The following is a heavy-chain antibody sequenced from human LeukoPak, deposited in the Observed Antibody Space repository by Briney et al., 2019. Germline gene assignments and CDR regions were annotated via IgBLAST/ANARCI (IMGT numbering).Heavy chain of an antibody. CDR3: ARVRYYYDSSGYPDV. J-gene: IGHJ6*02. Sequence: SETLSLTCTVSGGSVSSGSYYWSWIRQHPGKGLEWIGYIYYSGSTYYNPSLKSRVTISVDTSKNQFSLKLSSVTAADTAVYYCARVRYYYDSSGYPDVWGQGTTVTVSS. CDR1: GGSVSSGSYY. CDR2: IYYSGST. V-gene: IGHV4-31*03. D-gene: IGHD3-22*01.